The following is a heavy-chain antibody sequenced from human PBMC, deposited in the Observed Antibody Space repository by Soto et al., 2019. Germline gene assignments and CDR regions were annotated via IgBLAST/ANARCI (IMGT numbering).Heavy chain of an antibody. CDR2: ITGSTGST. CDR1: GFTFSNFA. CDR3: VKDTSSSPYYMDV. V-gene: IGHV3-23*01. Sequence: EVQVLESGGGSVQPGGSLRRSCAASGFTFSNFAMGWVRHAPGKGLEWVSEITGSTGSTYYADSVRGRFFISRDNSKNTMHLQMNSLRVEDTAVYYCVKDTSSSPYYMDVWGKGTPVTVSS. D-gene: IGHD2-2*01. J-gene: IGHJ6*03.